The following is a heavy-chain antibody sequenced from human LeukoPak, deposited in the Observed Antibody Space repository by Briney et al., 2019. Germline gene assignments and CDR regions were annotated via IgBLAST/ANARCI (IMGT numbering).Heavy chain of an antibody. D-gene: IGHD6-6*01. CDR2: IYYSGST. Sequence: SETLSLTCTVSGGSISSSSYYWGWIRQPPGKGLEWIGSIYYSGSTYYNPSLKSRVTISVDTSKNQFSLKLSSVTAADTAVYYCARVGSSSPGYYFDYWGQGTLVTVSS. V-gene: IGHV4-39*07. J-gene: IGHJ4*02. CDR3: ARVGSSSPGYYFDY. CDR1: GGSISSSSYY.